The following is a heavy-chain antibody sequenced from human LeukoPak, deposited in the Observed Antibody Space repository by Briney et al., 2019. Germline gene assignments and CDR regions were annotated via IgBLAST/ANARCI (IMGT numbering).Heavy chain of an antibody. Sequence: GGSLRLSCAASGFTFSNAWMSWVRQAPGKGLEWVGRIKSKTDGGTTDYAAPVKGRFTISRDDSKNTLYLQMNSLKTEDTAVYYCTTVVGYSGYDPDSDYWGQGTLVTVSS. CDR3: TTVVGYSGYDPDSDY. CDR2: IKSKTDGGTT. V-gene: IGHV3-15*01. CDR1: GFTFSNAW. J-gene: IGHJ4*02. D-gene: IGHD5-12*01.